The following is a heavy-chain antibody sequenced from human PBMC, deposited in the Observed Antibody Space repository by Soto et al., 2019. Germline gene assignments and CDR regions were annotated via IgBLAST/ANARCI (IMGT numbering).Heavy chain of an antibody. J-gene: IGHJ4*02. V-gene: IGHV1-18*01. CDR2: ISGSNGDT. Sequence: VQLVQSGAEVKESGASVKVSCKASGYTFINYGVAWVRRAPGQGPEWMGWISGSNGDTKYAQNLQNRVSLTTDTSTNTAYMELRSLRPDDAAIYFCGRGGRAVSGTYDYWGQGTRVTVSS. CDR3: GRGGRAVSGTYDY. D-gene: IGHD6-19*01. CDR1: GYTFINYG.